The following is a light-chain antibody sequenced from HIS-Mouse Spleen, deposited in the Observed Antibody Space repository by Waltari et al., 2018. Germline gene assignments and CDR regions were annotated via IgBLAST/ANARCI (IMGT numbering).Light chain of an antibody. V-gene: IGLV8-61*01. Sequence: QTVVTQEPSFSVSPGGTVTLTCGLSSGSVSTSYYPIWYQQTPGQAPRTLIYSTNTRSSGVPDRFSGSILGNKAALTITGAQADDESDYCCVLYMGSGMVFGGGTKLTVL. CDR3: VLYMGSGMV. CDR2: STN. CDR1: SGSVSTSYY. J-gene: IGLJ3*02.